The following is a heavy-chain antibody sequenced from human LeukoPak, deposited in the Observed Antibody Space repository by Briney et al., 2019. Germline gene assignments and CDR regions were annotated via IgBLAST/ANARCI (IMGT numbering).Heavy chain of an antibody. CDR2: ISAYNGNT. CDR3: ARDSPLDYYDSSGYFDY. Sequence: ASVKVSCKASGYTFTSYGISWVRQAPGQGLEWMGWISAYNGNTNYAQKLQGRVTMTTDTSTSTAYMELRSLRSDDTAVYYCARDSPLDYYDSSGYFDYWGQGTLVTVSS. V-gene: IGHV1-18*01. J-gene: IGHJ4*02. D-gene: IGHD3-22*01. CDR1: GYTFTSYG.